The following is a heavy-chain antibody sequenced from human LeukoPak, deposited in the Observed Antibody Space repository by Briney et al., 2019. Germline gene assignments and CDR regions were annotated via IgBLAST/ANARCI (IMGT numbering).Heavy chain of an antibody. CDR2: ISYDGSNK. D-gene: IGHD2-21*01. V-gene: IGHV3-30*18. CDR3: AKGRSPLGLCLDY. J-gene: IGHJ4*02. Sequence: GGSLRLSCAASGFTFSSYGMHWVRQAPGKGLEWVALISYDGSNKYYADSVKGRFTISRDNSKNTLYLQMNSLRAEDTAIYYCAKGRSPLGLCLDYWGQGTLVTVSS. CDR1: GFTFSSYG.